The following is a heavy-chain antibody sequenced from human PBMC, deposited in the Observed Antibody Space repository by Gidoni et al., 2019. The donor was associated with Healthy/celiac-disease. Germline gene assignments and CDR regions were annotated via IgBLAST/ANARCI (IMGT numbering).Heavy chain of an antibody. J-gene: IGHJ4*02. V-gene: IGHV3-30*18. CDR1: GFTFSSYG. D-gene: IGHD6-13*01. CDR2: ISYDGSNK. CDR3: AKERSFSSWPLGY. Sequence: QVQLVESGGGVVQPGRSLRLSCAASGFTFSSYGMHWVRQAPGKGLEGVAVISYDGSNKYFADSVKGRFTISRDNSKNTLYQQMNSLRAEDTAVYYCAKERSFSSWPLGYWGQGTLVTVSS.